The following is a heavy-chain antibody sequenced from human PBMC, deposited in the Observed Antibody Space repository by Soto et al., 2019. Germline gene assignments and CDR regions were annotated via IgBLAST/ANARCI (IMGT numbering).Heavy chain of an antibody. CDR3: ARDRLSSYYYYGMDV. Sequence: PSETLSLTCTVSGGSVSGYYWNWIRQSPGKGLEWIGYIYYTESPSYNPSLKSRLTISVDTSKNQFYLKLSSVTAADTAVYYCARDRLSSYYYYGMDVWGQGTTVTVSS. CDR2: IYYTESP. CDR1: GGSVSGYY. J-gene: IGHJ6*02. D-gene: IGHD3-16*02. V-gene: IGHV4-59*02.